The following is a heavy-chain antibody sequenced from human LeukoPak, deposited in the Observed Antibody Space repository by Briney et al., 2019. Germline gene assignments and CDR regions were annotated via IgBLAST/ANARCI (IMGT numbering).Heavy chain of an antibody. J-gene: IGHJ3*02. CDR2: MSSDGNKK. V-gene: IGHV3-30*04. D-gene: IGHD3-22*01. Sequence: PGMSLRLSCAASGFTLNNYAMHWVRQAPGKGLEWVAIMSSDGNKKYYADSVEGRFTFSRDSSDKTLYLQMNSLRPEDTGVYYCARENHYNTGGYYDDAFDIWDHGTMVTVSS. CDR1: GFTLNNYA. CDR3: ARENHYNTGGYYDDAFDI.